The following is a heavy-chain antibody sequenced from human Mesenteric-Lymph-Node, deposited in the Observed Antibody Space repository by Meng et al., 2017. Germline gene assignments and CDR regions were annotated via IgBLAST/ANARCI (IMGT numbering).Heavy chain of an antibody. CDR3: ARDGYNYIPFDY. V-gene: IGHV3-23*01. CDR1: GFSFVNYS. CDR2: VSGTGAKT. D-gene: IGHD5-24*01. Sequence: GGGLVQSGGDWRLSCAASGFSFVNYSMSWVRQAPGKGLGWVAFVSGTGAKTSYADSGKGRFTISRDNTRNTLYLQMDTLRVDDTAKYYCARDGYNYIPFDYWGPGALVTVSS. J-gene: IGHJ4*02.